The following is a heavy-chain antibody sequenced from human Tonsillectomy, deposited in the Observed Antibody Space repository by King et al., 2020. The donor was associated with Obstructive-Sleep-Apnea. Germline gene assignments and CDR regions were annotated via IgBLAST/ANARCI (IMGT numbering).Heavy chain of an antibody. CDR1: GGSISSGDYY. CDR2: IYYSGST. J-gene: IGHJ4*02. CDR3: ARAVKTYYYDSSGLDY. Sequence: VQLQESGPGLVKPSQTLSLICTVSGGSISSGDYYWSWIRQPPGKGLEWSGYIYYSGSTYYIPSLKSRVTISIDTSKNQFSLKLVSVTAADTAVYFCARAVKTYYYDSSGLDYWGQGTLVTVSS. V-gene: IGHV4-30-4*01. D-gene: IGHD3-22*01.